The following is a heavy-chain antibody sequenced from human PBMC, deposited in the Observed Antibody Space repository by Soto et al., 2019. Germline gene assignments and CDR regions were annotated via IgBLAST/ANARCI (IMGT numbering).Heavy chain of an antibody. CDR3: AKDARPDGYWDFDY. V-gene: IGHV3-23*01. J-gene: IGHJ4*02. Sequence: VQLLESGGGLVQPGGSLRLSCVGSGFTFTTYTMNWVRQAPGKGLEWVAAIIGGDGDAYYADSVRGRFVISRDNSANTVYLQMNSLRAEDTAIYYCAKDARPDGYWDFDYWGQGTVVTVSS. CDR1: GFTFTTYT. D-gene: IGHD5-18*01. CDR2: IIGGDGDA.